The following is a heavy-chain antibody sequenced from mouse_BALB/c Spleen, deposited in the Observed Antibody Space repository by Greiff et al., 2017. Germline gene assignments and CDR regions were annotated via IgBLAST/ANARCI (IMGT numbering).Heavy chain of an antibody. CDR2: LWAGGST. CDR3: SRDARPTGAMDY. Sequence: VQGVESGPGLVAPSQSLYITCTVSGFSLTSYGVHWVRQPPGKGLEWLGVLWAGGSTNYNSDLMSRLSISKDNSKSKVFLKMNSLQTDDTAMYYCSRDARPTGAMDYWGQGTSVTVSS. J-gene: IGHJ4*01. V-gene: IGHV2-9*02. CDR1: GFSLTSYG.